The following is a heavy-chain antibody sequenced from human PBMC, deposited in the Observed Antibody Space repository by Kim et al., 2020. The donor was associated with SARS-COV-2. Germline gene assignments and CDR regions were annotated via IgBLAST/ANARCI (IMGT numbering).Heavy chain of an antibody. CDR3: ARDLQWMDV. D-gene: IGHD2-8*01. CDR2: SNK. Sequence: SNKYYADSVKGRFTISRDNSKNTLYLQMNSLRAEDTAVYYCARDLQWMDVWGQGTTVTVSS. J-gene: IGHJ6*02. V-gene: IGHV3-33*01.